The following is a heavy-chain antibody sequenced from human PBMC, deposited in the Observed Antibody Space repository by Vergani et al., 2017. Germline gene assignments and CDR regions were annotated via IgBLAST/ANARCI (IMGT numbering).Heavy chain of an antibody. CDR2: VSTGTKSQ. CDR1: GFDFSSYI. J-gene: IGHJ3*01. CDR3: AREYSSTSGRAFDF. V-gene: IGHV3-48*01. Sequence: QLVESGGGWVQPGGSLRLSCVVSGFDFSSYIMNWVRQAPGKGLEWVSFVSTGTKSQSYAESVKGRFTISRDSAKNSLYLQMDSLRAEDTAIYYCAREYSSTSGRAFDFWGQGTKVTVSS. D-gene: IGHD2-2*01.